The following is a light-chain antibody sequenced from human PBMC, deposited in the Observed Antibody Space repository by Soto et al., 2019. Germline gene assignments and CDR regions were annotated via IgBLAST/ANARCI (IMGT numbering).Light chain of an antibody. J-gene: IGKJ2*01. Sequence: EIVMTQSPATLSVSPGERATLSCRASQSVSSNLAWYQQKPGQAPRLLIYGASTRATGIPARCSGSGSGTEFTLTISSLQSEDFAVYYCQQYKNWPQTFGQGTKLEIK. CDR3: QQYKNWPQT. V-gene: IGKV3-15*01. CDR2: GAS. CDR1: QSVSSN.